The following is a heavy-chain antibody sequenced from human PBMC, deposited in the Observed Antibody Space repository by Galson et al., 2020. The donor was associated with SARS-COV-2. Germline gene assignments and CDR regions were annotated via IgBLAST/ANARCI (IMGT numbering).Heavy chain of an antibody. J-gene: IGHJ6*03. V-gene: IGHV4-59*01. CDR1: GGSLSSYY. D-gene: IGHD2-15*01. CDR2: IYYSGST. CDR3: ARARYCSGGSGYGYYYYMDV. Sequence: SETLSLTCNVTGGSLSSYYWSWIRQPPGKGLEWIGYIYYSGSTNYNPSLKSRVTLSVDTSKNQFSLKLSSVTAADTAVYYCARARYCSGGSGYGYYYYMDVWGKGTTVTVSS.